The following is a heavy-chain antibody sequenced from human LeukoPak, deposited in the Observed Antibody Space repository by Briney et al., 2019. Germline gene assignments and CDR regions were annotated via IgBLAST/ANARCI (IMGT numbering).Heavy chain of an antibody. Sequence: SETLSLTCTVSGGSISSSSYYWGWIRQPRGKGLEWIGNIYYSGSTYYNPSLKSRVTISVDTSKNQFSLKLSSVTAADTAVYYCADSSSWSWGQGTLVTVSS. D-gene: IGHD6-13*01. CDR3: ADSSSWS. J-gene: IGHJ5*02. V-gene: IGHV4-39*01. CDR1: GGSISSSSYY. CDR2: IYYSGST.